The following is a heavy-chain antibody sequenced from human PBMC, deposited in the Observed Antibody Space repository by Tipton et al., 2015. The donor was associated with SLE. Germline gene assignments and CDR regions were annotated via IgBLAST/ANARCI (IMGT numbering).Heavy chain of an antibody. D-gene: IGHD3-10*01. CDR3: AREEGRGPFDY. Sequence: TLSLTCTVSGGSISSSSYYWGWIRQPPGKGLEWIGSIYYSGSTYYNPSLKSRVTISVDTSKNQFSLKLSSVTAADTAVYYCAREEGRGPFDYCGQGSLVTASS. V-gene: IGHV4-39*07. CDR1: GGSISSSSYY. CDR2: IYYSGST. J-gene: IGHJ4*02.